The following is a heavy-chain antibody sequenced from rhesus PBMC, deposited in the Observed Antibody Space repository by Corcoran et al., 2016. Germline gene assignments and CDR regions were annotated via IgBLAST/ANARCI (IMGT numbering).Heavy chain of an antibody. D-gene: IGHD2-21*01. J-gene: IGHJ4*01. CDR1: GYLLRSGYH. Sequence: QVQLQESGPGLVKPSEPLSLTFIVGGYLLRSGYHCNWIRQVSGGGLGWLGSIHGSGGVIFLYPSLKGRLTLSVDTSKNQFFLKLNSVSAADTAIYYCARDIYCTGSNCLDSYFDFWGQGIMVTVSS. CDR2: IHGSGGVI. V-gene: IGHV4S14*01. CDR3: ARDIYCTGSNCLDSYFDF.